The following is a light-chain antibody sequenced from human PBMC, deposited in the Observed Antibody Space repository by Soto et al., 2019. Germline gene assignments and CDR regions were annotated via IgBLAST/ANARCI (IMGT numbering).Light chain of an antibody. CDR2: DAT. CDR3: QQRYIWPPLT. CDR1: QSVGIY. V-gene: IGKV3-11*01. J-gene: IGKJ4*01. Sequence: VLTQSPVTLSLSPGETATLFCKASQSVGIYLGWFQQKPGQAPRVLIYDATNRAGGVPDRFSGSGSGTDFTLTISSLEAEDSAVYYCQQRYIWPPLTFGGGTKLEIK.